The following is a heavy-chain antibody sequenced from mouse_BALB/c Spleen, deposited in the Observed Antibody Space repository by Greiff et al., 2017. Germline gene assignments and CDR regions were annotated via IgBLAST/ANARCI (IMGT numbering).Heavy chain of an antibody. V-gene: IGHV5-17*02. D-gene: IGHD1-1*01. CDR2: ISSGSSTI. J-gene: IGHJ4*01. CDR3: ARSTGGMDY. Sequence: EVMLVESGGGLVQPGGSRKLSCAASGFTFSSFGMHWVRQAPEKGLEWVAYISSGSSTIYYADTVKGRFTISRDNPKNTLFLQMTSLRSEDTAMYYCARSTGGMDYWGQGTSVTVSS. CDR1: GFTFSSFG.